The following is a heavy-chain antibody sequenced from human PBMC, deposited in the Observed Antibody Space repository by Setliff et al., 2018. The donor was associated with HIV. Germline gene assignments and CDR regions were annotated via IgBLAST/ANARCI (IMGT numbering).Heavy chain of an antibody. CDR2: IYYSGNT. Sequence: SETLSLTCTVSGGSITGYYWSWIRQPPGKGLEWIGWIYYSGNTRYNPSLKSRVTISLDTSKNRFSLHMDSLTAEDTAVYYCAREALSRDGYSYFDYWGQGTLVTVSS. CDR3: AREALSRDGYSYFDY. V-gene: IGHV4-59*12. J-gene: IGHJ4*02. CDR1: GGSITGYY. D-gene: IGHD5-12*01.